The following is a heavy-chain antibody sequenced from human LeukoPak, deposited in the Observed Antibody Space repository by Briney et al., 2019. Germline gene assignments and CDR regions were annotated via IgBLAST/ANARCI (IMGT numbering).Heavy chain of an antibody. J-gene: IGHJ4*02. CDR1: GGSISSSSYY. D-gene: IGHD6-19*01. Sequence: SETLSLTCTVSGGSISSSSYYWGWIRQPPGKGLEWIGSIYYSGSTYYNPSLKSRVTISVDTSKNQFSLKLSSVTAADTAVYYCAKDRMYSSAIHDYWGQGTLVTVSS. V-gene: IGHV4-39*02. CDR3: AKDRMYSSAIHDY. CDR2: IYYSGST.